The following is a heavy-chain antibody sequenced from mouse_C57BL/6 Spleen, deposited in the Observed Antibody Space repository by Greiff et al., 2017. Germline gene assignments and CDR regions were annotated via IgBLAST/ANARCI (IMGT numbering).Heavy chain of an antibody. J-gene: IGHJ4*01. V-gene: IGHV5-17*01. CDR1: GFTFSDYG. CDR2: ISSGSSTI. Sequence: EVMLVESGGGLVKPGGSLKLSCAASGFTFSDYGMHWVRQAPEKGLEWVAYISSGSSTIYYADTVKGRFTISRDNAKNTLFLQMTSLRSEDTAMYYCARSSYDSRRYYAMDYWGQGTSVTVSS. CDR3: ARSSYDSRRYYAMDY. D-gene: IGHD1-1*01.